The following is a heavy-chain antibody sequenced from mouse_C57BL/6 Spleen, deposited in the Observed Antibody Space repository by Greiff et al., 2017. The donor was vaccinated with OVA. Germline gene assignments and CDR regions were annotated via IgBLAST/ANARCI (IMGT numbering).Heavy chain of an antibody. Sequence: EVQLVESGGDLVKPGGSLKLSCAASGFTFSSYGMSWVRQTPDKRLEWVATISSGGSYTYYPDSVKGRFTISRDNAKNTLYLQMSSLKSEDTAMYYCARQENYGRSNYYAMDYWGQGTSVTVSS. V-gene: IGHV5-6*01. D-gene: IGHD1-1*01. CDR3: ARQENYGRSNYYAMDY. CDR1: GFTFSSYG. CDR2: ISSGGSYT. J-gene: IGHJ4*01.